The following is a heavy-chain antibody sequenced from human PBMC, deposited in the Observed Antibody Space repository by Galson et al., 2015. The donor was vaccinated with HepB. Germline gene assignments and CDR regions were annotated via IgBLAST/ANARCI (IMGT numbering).Heavy chain of an antibody. Sequence: SLRLSCAASGFTFSNAWMSWVRQAPGKGLEWVGRIKSKTDGGTTDYAAPVKGGFTISRDDSKNTLYLQMNSLKTEDTAVYYCTTEYYYDSSGYYKPLWGYWGQGTLVTVSS. D-gene: IGHD3-22*01. CDR2: IKSKTDGGTT. J-gene: IGHJ4*02. CDR1: GFTFSNAW. V-gene: IGHV3-15*01. CDR3: TTEYYYDSSGYYKPLWGY.